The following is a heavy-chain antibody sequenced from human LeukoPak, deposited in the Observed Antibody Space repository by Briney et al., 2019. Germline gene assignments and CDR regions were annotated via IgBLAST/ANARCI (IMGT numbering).Heavy chain of an antibody. Sequence: SVKVSCKASGGTFSSYAISWARQAPGQGLEWMGRIIPILGIANYAQKFQGRVTITADKSTSTAYMELSSLRSEGTAVYYCARDLPQNYYDSSGYKRTPYYGMDVWGQGTTVTVSS. CDR2: IIPILGIA. V-gene: IGHV1-69*04. D-gene: IGHD3-22*01. CDR1: GGTFSSYA. J-gene: IGHJ6*02. CDR3: ARDLPQNYYDSSGYKRTPYYGMDV.